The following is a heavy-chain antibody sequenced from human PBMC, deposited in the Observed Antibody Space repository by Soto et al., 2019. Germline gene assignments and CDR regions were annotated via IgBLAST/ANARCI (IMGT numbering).Heavy chain of an antibody. J-gene: IGHJ4*02. D-gene: IGHD1-1*01. V-gene: IGHV1-8*01. CDR3: ARGVNWKMDY. CDR2: MNPNSGDT. Sequence: XSVTVPCRASGYTFTSYDINWVGQATLQGLEWMGWMNPNSGDTGYAQKFQGRVTMTRSTSISTAYMELSSLRSEDTAVYYCARGVNWKMDYWGQGTLVTVPS. CDR1: GYTFTSYD.